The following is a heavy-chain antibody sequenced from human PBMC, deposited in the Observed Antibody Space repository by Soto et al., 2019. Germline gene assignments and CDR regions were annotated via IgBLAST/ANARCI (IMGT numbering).Heavy chain of an antibody. D-gene: IGHD1-26*01. V-gene: IGHV3-23*01. CDR1: GFTFSSYA. CDR3: AKRVLLGRRWELPSFFDY. CDR2: ISGSGGST. J-gene: IGHJ4*02. Sequence: SRRLSCASSGFTFSSYAMSWVRQAPWKGLEWVSAISGSGGSTYYADSVKGRFTISRDNSKNTLYLQMNSLRAEDTAVYYCAKRVLLGRRWELPSFFDYWGQGTLVTVSS.